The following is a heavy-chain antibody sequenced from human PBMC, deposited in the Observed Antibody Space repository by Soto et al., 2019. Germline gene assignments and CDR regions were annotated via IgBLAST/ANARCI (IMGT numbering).Heavy chain of an antibody. V-gene: IGHV3-7*03. Sequence: GGSLRLSCAASGFTFSRYWMSWVRQPPRKGLEWVANIKQDGSEKYYVDSVKGRFTISRDNAKNSVYLQMNSLRAEDTAVYYCAREFEGRYGYGAVEYWGQGTLVTVSS. CDR1: GFTFSRYW. CDR2: IKQDGSEK. J-gene: IGHJ4*02. CDR3: AREFEGRYGYGAVEY. D-gene: IGHD5-18*01.